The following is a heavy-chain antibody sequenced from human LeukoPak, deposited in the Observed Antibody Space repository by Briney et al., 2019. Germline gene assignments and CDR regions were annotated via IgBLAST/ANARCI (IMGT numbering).Heavy chain of an antibody. D-gene: IGHD2-8*01. CDR2: ISYDGSNK. CDR1: GFTFSSSG. Sequence: GRSLRLSCAASGFTFSSSGMHWVRQAPGKGLEWVAVISYDGSNKYYADSVKGRFTFSRDNSKNTLYLQMNSLRAEDTAVYYCAKEYCSNSVCHSLDYWGQVTLVTVSS. CDR3: AKEYCSNSVCHSLDY. V-gene: IGHV3-30*18. J-gene: IGHJ4*02.